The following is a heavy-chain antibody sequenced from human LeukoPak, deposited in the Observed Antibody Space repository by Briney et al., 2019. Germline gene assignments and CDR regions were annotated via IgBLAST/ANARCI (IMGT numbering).Heavy chain of an antibody. CDR1: EFTFSAYW. Sequence: GGSLRLSCAASEFTFSAYWMHWVRQVPGKGLVWVSRINGDGSSTSYADSVKGRFTISRDNAKNMLYLQMNSLRAEDTAVYYCARDLELTYYDSSGYGYWGQGTPVTVSS. J-gene: IGHJ4*02. CDR2: INGDGSST. D-gene: IGHD3-22*01. CDR3: ARDLELTYYDSSGYGY. V-gene: IGHV3-74*01.